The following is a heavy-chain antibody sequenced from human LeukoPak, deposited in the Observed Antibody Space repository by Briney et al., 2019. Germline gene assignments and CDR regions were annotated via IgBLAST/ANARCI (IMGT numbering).Heavy chain of an antibody. D-gene: IGHD5-24*01. CDR3: ARDPRDGYNAFDY. V-gene: IGHV1-2*02. J-gene: IGHJ4*02. CDR2: TNPNTSDT. CDR1: GYNFIAYY. Sequence: ASVKVSCKTSGYNFIAYYIHWVRQAPGQGLEWMGWTNPNTSDTKYAQKFQGRVTMTRDTSISRANMELSRLRSDDTAVYYCARDPRDGYNAFDYWGQGTLVTVSS.